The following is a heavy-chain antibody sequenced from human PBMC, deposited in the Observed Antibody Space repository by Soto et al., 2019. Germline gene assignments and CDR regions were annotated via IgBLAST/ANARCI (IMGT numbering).Heavy chain of an antibody. CDR2: VHHTGST. V-gene: IGHV4-59*11. Sequence: QVHLQESGPGLVKPSETLSLTCTVPGGSISSHYWSWIRQPPGRGPEWIGYVHHTGSTNYNPSLRSRVTISLDTSKRQFSLKMRSVTAADTAVYYCATRPPGEWYGVFDYWGQGSLVTVSS. J-gene: IGHJ4*02. CDR1: GGSISSHY. CDR3: ATRPPGEWYGVFDY. D-gene: IGHD3-16*01.